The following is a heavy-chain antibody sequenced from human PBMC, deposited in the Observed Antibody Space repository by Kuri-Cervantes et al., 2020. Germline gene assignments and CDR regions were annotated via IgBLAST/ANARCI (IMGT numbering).Heavy chain of an antibody. J-gene: IGHJ4*02. CDR1: GFTFNNYA. CDR3: ARTTTTVTTLPHDY. D-gene: IGHD4-17*01. CDR2: ISYDGSNK. Sequence: GGSLRLSCAASGFTFNNYATHWVRQAPGKGLEWVAVISYDGSNKYYADSVKGRFTISRDNSKNTLYLQMNSLRAEDTAVYYCARTTTTVTTLPHDYWGQGTLVTVSS. V-gene: IGHV3-30-3*01.